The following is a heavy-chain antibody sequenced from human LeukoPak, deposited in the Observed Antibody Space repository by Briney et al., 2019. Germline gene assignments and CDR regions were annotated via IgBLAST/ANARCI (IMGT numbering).Heavy chain of an antibody. CDR1: GFTFSSYA. CDR2: ISGSGGNT. J-gene: IGHJ4*02. D-gene: IGHD3-22*01. V-gene: IGHV3-23*01. Sequence: PGGSVRLSCTAYGFTFSSYAINWDRQAPGKGREGVSAISGSGGNTYYADPVKGRFTISRDNSKHTLYLQMNSLRAEDTAVYYCPRDSTYYDSSGHDYWGQGTLATDSS. CDR3: PRDSTYYDSSGHDY.